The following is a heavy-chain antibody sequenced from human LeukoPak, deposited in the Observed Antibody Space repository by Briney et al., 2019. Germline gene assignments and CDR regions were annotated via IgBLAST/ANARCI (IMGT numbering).Heavy chain of an antibody. D-gene: IGHD3-22*01. CDR2: IIHIFGTA. Sequence: SVKVSCKASGGTFISYAIRWVRQAPGQGLEWMGGIIHIFGTANYVQKFQGRVTSTADESTSTAYMELSSLRSEDTAVYYCARVTLHYYDSSGPPYYFDYWGQGTLVTVSS. CDR1: GGTFISYA. J-gene: IGHJ4*02. V-gene: IGHV1-69*13. CDR3: ARVTLHYYDSSGPPYYFDY.